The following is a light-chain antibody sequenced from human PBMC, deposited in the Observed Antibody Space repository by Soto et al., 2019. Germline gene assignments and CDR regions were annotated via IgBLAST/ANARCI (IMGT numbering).Light chain of an antibody. CDR1: HDITNF. CDR3: QQYDDLPIT. Sequence: DIQMTQSPSSLSVSVGDRVTITCQASHDITNFLNWYQQKTGKAPKLLIYDVSKLETGVPSRFSGSGSGTDFTLTISSLQPEEIATYFCQQYDDLPITVGQGTRLEIK. V-gene: IGKV1-33*01. J-gene: IGKJ5*01. CDR2: DVS.